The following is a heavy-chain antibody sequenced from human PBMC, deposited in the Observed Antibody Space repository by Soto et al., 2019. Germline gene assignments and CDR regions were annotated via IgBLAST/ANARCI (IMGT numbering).Heavy chain of an antibody. CDR1: GFTFISYW. Sequence: GGSLRLSCAASGFTFISYWMSWVRQAPGKGLEWVANIKQDGSEKYYVASVKGRFTISRDNAKNSLYLQMNSLRAEDTAVYYCARNYVLRFLEWLPYGMDVWGQGTTVTVSS. CDR3: ARNYVLRFLEWLPYGMDV. V-gene: IGHV3-7*01. D-gene: IGHD3-3*01. J-gene: IGHJ6*02. CDR2: IKQDGSEK.